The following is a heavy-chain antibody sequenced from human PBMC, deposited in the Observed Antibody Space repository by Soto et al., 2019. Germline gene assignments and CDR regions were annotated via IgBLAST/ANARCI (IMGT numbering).Heavy chain of an antibody. CDR3: ALPGYMFSNDFDI. J-gene: IGHJ3*02. CDR2: VVVGSGDT. CDR1: GFTFINSA. V-gene: IGHV1-58*01. Sequence: QMQLVQSGPDVKNPGSSVRVSCKASGFTFINSAVQWVRQARGQRLEWIGWVVVGSGDTKCAQKFQERVTININKSTSTAYMEMRSLRSEDTAVYYCALPGYMFSNDFDIWGQGSLVTVSS. D-gene: IGHD3-10*02.